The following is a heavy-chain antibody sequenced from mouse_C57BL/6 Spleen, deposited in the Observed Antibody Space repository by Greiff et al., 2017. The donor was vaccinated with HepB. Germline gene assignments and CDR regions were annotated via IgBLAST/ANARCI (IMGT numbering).Heavy chain of an antibody. CDR1: GYSITSGYD. D-gene: IGHD3-3*01. Sequence: EVQLQESGPGMVKPSQSLSLTCTVTGYSITSGYDWHWIRHFPGNKLEWMGYISYSGSTNYNPSLKSRISITHDTSKNHFFLKLNSVTTEDTATYYCAREGLEYYFDYWGQGTTLTVSS. V-gene: IGHV3-1*01. J-gene: IGHJ2*01. CDR2: ISYSGST. CDR3: AREGLEYYFDY.